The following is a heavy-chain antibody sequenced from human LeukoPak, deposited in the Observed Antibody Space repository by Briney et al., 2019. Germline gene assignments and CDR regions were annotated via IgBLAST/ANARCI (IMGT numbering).Heavy chain of an antibody. Sequence: PSETLSLTCTVSGGSISGSNYYWGWIRQPPGKGLEWIGSIYYSGTTYYNPSLKSRVTISVDTSKNQFSLKMSSVTAAGTAVYYCARSLAALYNWFDPWGQGTLVTVSS. CDR3: ARSLAALYNWFDP. CDR2: IYYSGTT. V-gene: IGHV4-39*01. J-gene: IGHJ5*02. CDR1: GGSISGSNYY. D-gene: IGHD2-15*01.